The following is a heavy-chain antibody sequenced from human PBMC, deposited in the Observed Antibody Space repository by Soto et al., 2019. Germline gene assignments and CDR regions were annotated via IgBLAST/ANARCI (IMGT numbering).Heavy chain of an antibody. V-gene: IGHV3-23*01. J-gene: IGHJ4*02. CDR3: AKDPPYWSSTSCSLAYSFDY. Sequence: EVQLLESGGGLVQHGGSLRLYCAASGFTFSSYAMSWVRQAPGKGLEWVSAISGSGGSTYYADSVKGRFTISRDKSKNKLYMQMNSLRAEDTAVYYCAKDPPYWSSTSCSLAYSFDYWGQGTLVTVSS. D-gene: IGHD2-2*01. CDR1: GFTFSSYA. CDR2: ISGSGGST.